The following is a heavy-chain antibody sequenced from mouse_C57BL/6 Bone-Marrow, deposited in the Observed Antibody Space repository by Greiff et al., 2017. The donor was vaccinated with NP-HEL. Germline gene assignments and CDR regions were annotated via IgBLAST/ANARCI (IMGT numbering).Heavy chain of an antibody. CDR2: IYPRSGNT. Sequence: VQLQQSGAELARPGASVTLSCKASGYTFTSYGISWVKQRTGQGLEWIGEIYPRSGNTYYNEKFKGKATLTADKSSSTAYMELRSLTSEDSAVYFCAREKNWSWFAYWGQGTLVTVSA. J-gene: IGHJ3*01. V-gene: IGHV1-81*01. CDR3: AREKNWSWFAY. CDR1: GYTFTSYG. D-gene: IGHD4-1*01.